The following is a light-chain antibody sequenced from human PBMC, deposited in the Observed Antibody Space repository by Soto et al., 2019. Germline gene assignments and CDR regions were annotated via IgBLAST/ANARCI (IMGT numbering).Light chain of an antibody. Sequence: DIQMTQSPSSLSASVGDRVTITCRASQSIGRFLNWHQQKPGKPPNVLINVASTLRSGVPSRFSGSGSGTDFNLTINSLQPEDFATYYCQQSYRAVTFGQGTRLEIK. CDR1: QSIGRF. CDR3: QQSYRAVT. V-gene: IGKV1-39*01. CDR2: VAS. J-gene: IGKJ5*01.